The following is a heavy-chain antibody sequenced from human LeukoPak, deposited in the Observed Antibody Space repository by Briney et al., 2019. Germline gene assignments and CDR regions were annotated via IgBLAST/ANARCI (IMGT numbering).Heavy chain of an antibody. J-gene: IGHJ3*02. CDR2: ISSSSSNYI. CDR1: GFTFSSYN. V-gene: IGHV3-21*01. Sequence: PGGSLRLSCAASGFTFSSYNMNWVRQAPGKGLEWVSSISSSSSNYIYYADSVKGRFTISRDNAKNSLYLQMNSLRAEDTAVYYCARDFLTILGAFDIWGQGTMVTVSS. CDR3: ARDFLTILGAFDI. D-gene: IGHD3-9*01.